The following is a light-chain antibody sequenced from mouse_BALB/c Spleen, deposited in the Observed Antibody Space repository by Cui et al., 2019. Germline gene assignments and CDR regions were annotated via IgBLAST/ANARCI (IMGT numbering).Light chain of an antibody. CDR3: QQWSSNPPT. Sequence: VITQSPALMSASPGEKVTMTCSASSSVSYMYWYQQKPRSSPKPWIYLTSNLASGVPARFSGSGSGTSYSLTISSMEAEDAATYYCQQWSSNPPTFGAGTKLELK. CDR2: LTS. CDR1: SSVSY. V-gene: IGKV4-68*01. J-gene: IGKJ5*01.